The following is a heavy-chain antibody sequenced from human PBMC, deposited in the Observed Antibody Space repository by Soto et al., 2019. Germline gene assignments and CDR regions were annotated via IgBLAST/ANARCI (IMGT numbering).Heavy chain of an antibody. V-gene: IGHV3-33*01. CDR1: GFTFISYG. Sequence: TGGSLRLSCTSSGFTFISYGMHWVRQAPGKGLEWVAVIWYDGSNKYYADSVKGRFTISRDNSKNTLYLQMNSLRAEDTAVYYCASLIAAAAPYYYGMDVWGQGTTVTVSS. D-gene: IGHD6-13*01. CDR2: IWYDGSNK. J-gene: IGHJ6*02. CDR3: ASLIAAAAPYYYGMDV.